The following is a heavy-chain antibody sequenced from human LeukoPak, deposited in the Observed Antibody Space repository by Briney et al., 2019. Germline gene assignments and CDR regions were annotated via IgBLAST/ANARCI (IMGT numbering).Heavy chain of an antibody. CDR3: ARFKSGGFSYFDS. D-gene: IGHD4-23*01. CDR1: GASLIRPTYY. CDR2: LFSTGSA. J-gene: IGHJ4*02. V-gene: IGHV4-61*01. Sequence: PSETLSLTCSVSGASLIRPTYYQWSWIRQPPGKGLELIGSLFSTGSATLNPSLKSRVTMSLDTSKSQFSLKLSSVTAEDSAVYYCARFKSGGFSYFDSWGQGTLVAVSS.